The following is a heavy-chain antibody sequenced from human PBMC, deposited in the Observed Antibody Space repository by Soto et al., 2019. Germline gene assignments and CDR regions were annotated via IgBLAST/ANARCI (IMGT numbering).Heavy chain of an antibody. CDR1: VFSLNTSGVG. J-gene: IGHJ4*02. Sequence: QITLKESGPTLVKPTQTLTLTCTFSVFSLNTSGVGVGWIRQPPGKALEWLALIYWDDDKRYSPSLKGTLTISKDTSKSQVVLTMTNMDPVDTAAYYCAHKYGDYVNYWGQGTLVTVSS. CDR3: AHKYGDYVNY. V-gene: IGHV2-5*02. D-gene: IGHD4-17*01. CDR2: IYWDDDK.